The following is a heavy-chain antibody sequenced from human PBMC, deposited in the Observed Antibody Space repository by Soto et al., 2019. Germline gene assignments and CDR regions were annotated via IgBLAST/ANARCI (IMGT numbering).Heavy chain of an antibody. CDR3: ALRGHCSGDSCYDA. D-gene: IGHD2-15*01. CDR2: IYWHDET. CDR1: GFSLSTSGVG. Sequence: QITLKESGPTLVKPTQTLTLTCTFSGFSLSTSGVGVGWIRQPPGKALEWLALIYWHDETRYSPSLKNRLTTTKKASNKNVALTMPNMGPVDTATYYCALRGHCSGDSCYDAWGQGTLVTVSS. J-gene: IGHJ5*02. V-gene: IGHV2-5*01.